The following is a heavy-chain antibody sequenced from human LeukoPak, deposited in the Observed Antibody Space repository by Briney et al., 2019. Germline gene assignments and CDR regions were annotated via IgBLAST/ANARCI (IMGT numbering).Heavy chain of an antibody. J-gene: IGHJ3*02. D-gene: IGHD3-16*01. CDR3: ARDPRGYDAFDI. V-gene: IGHV1-2*04. CDR1: GYTFPSYG. Sequence: GASVKVSCKASGYTFPSYGISWVRQAPGQGLEWMGWINPNSGGTNYAQKFQGWVTMTRDTSISTAYMELSRLRSDDTAVYYCARDPRGYDAFDIWGQGTMVTVSS. CDR2: INPNSGGT.